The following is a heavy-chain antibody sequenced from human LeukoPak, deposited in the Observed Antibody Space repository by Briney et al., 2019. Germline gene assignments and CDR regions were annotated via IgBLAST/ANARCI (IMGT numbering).Heavy chain of an antibody. Sequence: PGRSLRLSCAASGFTFSSYAMHWVRQAPGKGLEWVAVISYDGNNKFYADSVKGRFTISRDNSKNTLYLQMNSLRAEDTAVYYCASKTLRLGELSLDFDYWGQGTLVTVSS. CDR1: GFTFSSYA. D-gene: IGHD3-16*02. J-gene: IGHJ4*02. CDR2: ISYDGNNK. CDR3: ASKTLRLGELSLDFDY. V-gene: IGHV3-30-3*01.